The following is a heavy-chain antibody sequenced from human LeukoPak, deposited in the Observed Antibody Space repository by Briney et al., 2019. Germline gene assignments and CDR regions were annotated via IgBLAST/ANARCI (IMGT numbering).Heavy chain of an antibody. Sequence: PSETLSLTCTVSGGAISSYYWSWIRQPPGKGLEGIGYIYYSGSTNYNPSLKSRVTISVDTSKNQFSLKLSSVTAADTAVYYCAREGVGYPYDYYYYMDVWGKGTTVTVSS. CDR2: IYYSGST. V-gene: IGHV4-59*01. CDR3: AREGVGYPYDYYYYMDV. D-gene: IGHD5-18*01. CDR1: GGAISSYY. J-gene: IGHJ6*03.